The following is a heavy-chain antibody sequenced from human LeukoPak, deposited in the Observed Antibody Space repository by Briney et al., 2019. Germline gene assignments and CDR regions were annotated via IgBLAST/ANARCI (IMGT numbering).Heavy chain of an antibody. CDR3: ARDRAAGTLDF. CDR2: IQYSGTT. V-gene: IGHV4-59*01. Sequence: SETLSLTCTVSSGSIIGYYWAWIRQPPGRGLEWIGYIQYSGTTEYNPSLASRATISVDTAKDQFSLNLRSVTAADTAVYYCARDRAAGTLDFWGQGTLVTVSS. D-gene: IGHD6-13*01. CDR1: SGSIIGYY. J-gene: IGHJ4*02.